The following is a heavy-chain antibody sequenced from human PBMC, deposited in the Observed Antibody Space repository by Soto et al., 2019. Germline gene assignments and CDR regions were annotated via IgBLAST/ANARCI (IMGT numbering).Heavy chain of an antibody. D-gene: IGHD2-15*01. J-gene: IGHJ5*02. Sequence: PSETLSLTCAVYGGSFCGYYWSWIRQPPGKGLEWIGEINHSGSTNYNPSLKSRVTISVDTSKNQFSLKLSSVTAADTAVYYCAREVVVAANLDWFDPWGQGTLVTVSS. CDR2: INHSGST. CDR3: AREVVVAANLDWFDP. CDR1: GGSFCGYY. V-gene: IGHV4-34*01.